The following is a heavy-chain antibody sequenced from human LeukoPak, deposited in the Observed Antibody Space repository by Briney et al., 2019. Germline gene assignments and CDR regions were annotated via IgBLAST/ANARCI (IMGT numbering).Heavy chain of an antibody. J-gene: IGHJ4*02. CDR2: ISYSGST. CDR3: ARGMSSSWPGRVDY. Sequence: SQTLSLTCSVSGGPISSYYWSWIRQPPGKRLEWIGYISYSGSTLYNPSLESRVTISVDTSKNQFSLQLRSVTAADTAVYYCARGMSSSWPGRVDYWGQGTLVTVSS. D-gene: IGHD6-13*01. V-gene: IGHV4-59*01. CDR1: GGPISSYY.